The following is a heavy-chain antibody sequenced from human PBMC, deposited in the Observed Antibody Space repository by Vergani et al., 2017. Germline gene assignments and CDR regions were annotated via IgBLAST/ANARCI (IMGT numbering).Heavy chain of an antibody. D-gene: IGHD5-18*01. V-gene: IGHV3-20*04. J-gene: IGHJ4*02. Sequence: EVQLVESGGGVVRPGGSRRLSCAASGFTFDDYGMSWVRQAPGKGLEWVFGINWNGDSTSYADSVKGRFTISRDNAKNSLVLQMNSLRVEDKALYYCARAAGYGNGRHPIDYWGQGAPVNVSS. CDR3: ARAAGYGNGRHPIDY. CDR2: INWNGDST. CDR1: GFTFDDYG.